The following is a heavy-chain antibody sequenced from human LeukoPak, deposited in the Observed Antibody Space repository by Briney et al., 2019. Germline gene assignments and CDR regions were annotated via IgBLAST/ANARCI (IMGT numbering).Heavy chain of an antibody. J-gene: IGHJ3*02. CDR2: IYYSGST. V-gene: IGHV4-39*01. CDR1: GGSISSNSYY. D-gene: IGHD3-10*01. Sequence: SETLSLTCTVSGGSISSNSYYWGWIRQPPGKGLEWIGSIYYSGSTYYNPSLKSRVTISVDTSKNQFSLKLSSVTAADTAVYYCARQKYYYGSGSYDDAFGIWGQGTMVTVSS. CDR3: ARQKYYYGSGSYDDAFGI.